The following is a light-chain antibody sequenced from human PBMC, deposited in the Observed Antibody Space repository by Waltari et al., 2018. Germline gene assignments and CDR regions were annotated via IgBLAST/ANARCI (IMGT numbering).Light chain of an antibody. CDR1: RGDVGGHTY. V-gene: IGLV2-8*01. CDR2: EVT. J-gene: IGLJ2*01. Sequence: QSALTQPPSAAGSPGQSVTISCTGTRGDVGGHTYVSWYQQHPGKAPKLVIFEVTKRPSGVPDRFSGSKSGNTASLTVSGLQADDEAYYYCSSYVGRNNVIFGGGTKLTVL. CDR3: SSYVGRNNVI.